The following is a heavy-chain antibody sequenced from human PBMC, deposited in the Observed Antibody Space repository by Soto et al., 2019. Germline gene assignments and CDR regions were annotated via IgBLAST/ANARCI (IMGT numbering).Heavy chain of an antibody. CDR2: ISGSGGNT. D-gene: IGHD3-22*01. Sequence: GGSLRLSCAASEFTFSSHSMSWVRQAPGKGLEWVSDISGSGGNTYYADSVKGRFTISRDNSKNTLYLQMNSLRAEDTAVYYCARYDSSGYYWPYYYYGMDVWGQGTTVTVSS. J-gene: IGHJ6*02. V-gene: IGHV3-23*01. CDR3: ARYDSSGYYWPYYYYGMDV. CDR1: EFTFSSHS.